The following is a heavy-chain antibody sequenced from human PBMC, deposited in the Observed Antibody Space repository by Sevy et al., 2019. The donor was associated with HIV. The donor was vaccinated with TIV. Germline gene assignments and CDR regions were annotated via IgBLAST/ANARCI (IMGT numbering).Heavy chain of an antibody. Sequence: GGSLRLSCEASGLAFDDSVMHWVRQAPGKGLEWVAGISWYSARIAYADSIEGRFTISRDNAKNYLYLQMNSLRTEDTALYYCAKMNYWGQGTLVTVSS. V-gene: IGHV3-9*01. CDR3: AKMNY. CDR1: GLAFDDSV. CDR2: ISWYSARI. J-gene: IGHJ4*02.